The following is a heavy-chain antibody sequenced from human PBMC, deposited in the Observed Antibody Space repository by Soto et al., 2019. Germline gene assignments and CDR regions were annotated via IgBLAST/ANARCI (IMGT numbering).Heavy chain of an antibody. CDR1: GFTFSSYW. CDR3: ARDLEMATITPFGY. CDR2: IKQDGSEK. J-gene: IGHJ4*02. D-gene: IGHD5-12*01. Sequence: GGSLRLSCAASGFTFSSYWMSWIRQAPGKGLEWVANIKQDGSEKYYVDSVKGRFTISRDNAKNSLYLQMNSLRAEDSAVYCCARDLEMATITPFGYWGQGTLVTVSS. V-gene: IGHV3-7*03.